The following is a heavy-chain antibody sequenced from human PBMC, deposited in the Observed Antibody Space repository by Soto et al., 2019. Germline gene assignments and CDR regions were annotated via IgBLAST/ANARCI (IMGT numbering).Heavy chain of an antibody. D-gene: IGHD3-3*01. V-gene: IGHV1-2*04. CDR3: ARSTSDFWSGYSYYGMDV. CDR2: INPNSGGT. Sequence: QVQLVQSGAEVKKPGASLKVSCKASGYTFTGYYMHWVRQAPGQGLEWMGWINPNSGGTNYAQKFQGWVTMTRDTSISTAYMELSRLRSDDTAVYYCARSTSDFWSGYSYYGMDVWGQGTTVTVSS. CDR1: GYTFTGYY. J-gene: IGHJ6*02.